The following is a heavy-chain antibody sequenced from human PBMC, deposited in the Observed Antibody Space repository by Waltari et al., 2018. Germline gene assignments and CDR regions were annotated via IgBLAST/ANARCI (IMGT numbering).Heavy chain of an antibody. CDR1: GFTFSSYE. V-gene: IGHV3-48*03. Sequence: EVQVVASGGGWVQPGGSLRLSCAASGFTFSSYEINGVRQAPGKGLEWISYISNSGSTMYYADSVKGRFTISRDNAKNSLYLQMNSLRADDTAVYYCARPSTEHYYYYYYMDVWGKGTTVTVS. J-gene: IGHJ6*03. CDR3: ARPSTEHYYYYYYMDV. CDR2: ISNSGSTM.